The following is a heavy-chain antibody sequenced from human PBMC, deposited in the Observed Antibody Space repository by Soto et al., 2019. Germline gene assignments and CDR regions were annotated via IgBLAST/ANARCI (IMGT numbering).Heavy chain of an antibody. V-gene: IGHV3-74*01. Sequence: GGSLRLSCAASGFTFSSYWMHWVRQAPGKGLVWVSRINSDGSSTSYADSVKGRFTISRDNAKNKLYLQMNSLRAEDTSVYSCARDLVVAARRKGDYWGQGTLVTVSS. CDR2: INSDGSST. D-gene: IGHD6-6*01. J-gene: IGHJ4*02. CDR1: GFTFSSYW. CDR3: ARDLVVAARRKGDY.